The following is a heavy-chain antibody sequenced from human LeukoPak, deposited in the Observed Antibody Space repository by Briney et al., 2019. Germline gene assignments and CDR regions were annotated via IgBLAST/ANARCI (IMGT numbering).Heavy chain of an antibody. J-gene: IGHJ5*02. CDR2: MNPNSGNT. Sequence: ASVKVSCKASGYTFTSYDINWVRQATGQGLEWMGWMNPNSGNTGYAQKFQGRATMTRNTSISTAYMELSSLRSEDTAVYYCARGAAPDYYGSGSSHNWFDPWGQGTLVTVSS. D-gene: IGHD3-10*01. CDR3: ARGAAPDYYGSGSSHNWFDP. CDR1: GYTFTSYD. V-gene: IGHV1-8*01.